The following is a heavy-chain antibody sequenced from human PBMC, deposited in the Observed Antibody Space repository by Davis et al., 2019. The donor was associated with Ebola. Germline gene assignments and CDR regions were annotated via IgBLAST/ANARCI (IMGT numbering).Heavy chain of an antibody. J-gene: IGHJ4*02. CDR3: ARAQYYFDF. Sequence: SLKISCTASGFNFDDYAMHWVRQVPGKGLEWVSGISWNGGSIGYVDSVKGRFTISRDNAKNSLYLQMNSLRDDDTAIYFCARAQYYFDFWGQGSQVTVSS. D-gene: IGHD2/OR15-2a*01. V-gene: IGHV3-9*01. CDR1: GFNFDDYA. CDR2: ISWNGGSI.